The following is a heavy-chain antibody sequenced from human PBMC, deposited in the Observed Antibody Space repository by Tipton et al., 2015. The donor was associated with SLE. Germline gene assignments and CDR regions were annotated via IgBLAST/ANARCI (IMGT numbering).Heavy chain of an antibody. V-gene: IGHV3-48*01. CDR1: GFTFSSYS. Sequence: SLRLSCAASGFTFSSYSMNWVRQAPGKGLEWVSYISSSSSTIYYADSVKGRFTISRDNAKNSLYLQMNSLRAEDTAVYYCAKEDSSGWIYWGQGTLVTVSS. CDR2: ISSSSSTI. CDR3: AKEDSSGWIY. J-gene: IGHJ4*02. D-gene: IGHD6-19*01.